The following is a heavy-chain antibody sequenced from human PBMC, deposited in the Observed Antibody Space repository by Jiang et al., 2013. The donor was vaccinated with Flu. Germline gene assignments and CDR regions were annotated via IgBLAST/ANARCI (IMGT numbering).Heavy chain of an antibody. CDR2: IIPIFGTA. J-gene: IGHJ5*02. V-gene: IGHV1-69*06. CDR3: ARGGIAVAGSTNWFDP. D-gene: IGHD6-19*01. CDR1: GGTFSSYA. Sequence: VSCKASGGTFSSYAISWVRQAPGQGLEWMGGIIPIFGTANYAQKFQGRVTITADKSTSTAYMELSSLRSEDTAVYYCARGGIAVAGSTNWFDPWGQGTLVTVSS.